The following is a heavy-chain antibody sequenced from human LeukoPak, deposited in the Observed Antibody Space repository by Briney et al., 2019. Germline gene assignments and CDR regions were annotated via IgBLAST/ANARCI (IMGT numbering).Heavy chain of an antibody. CDR3: ARAVYVGVVTASLMDV. D-gene: IGHD2-21*02. J-gene: IGHJ6*03. CDR1: GGSISSYY. V-gene: IGHV4-59*01. CDR2: IYYSGST. Sequence: SETLSLTCTVSGGSISSYYWSWIRQPPGEGLERIGYIYYSGSTNYNPSLKSRVTISVDTSKNQFSLKLSSVTAADTAVYYCARAVYVGVVTASLMDVWGKGTTVTVSS.